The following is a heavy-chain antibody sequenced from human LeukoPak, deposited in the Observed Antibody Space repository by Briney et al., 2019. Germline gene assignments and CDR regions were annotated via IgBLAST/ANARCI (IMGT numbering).Heavy chain of an antibody. D-gene: IGHD3-10*01. CDR1: GYTFTSYG. Sequence: ASVKVSCKASGYTFTSYGISWVRQAPGQRLEWMGWINAGNGNTKYSQKFQGRVTITRDTSASTAYMELSSLRSEDTVVYYCARARTASTMVRGVPFDYWGQGTLVTVSS. V-gene: IGHV1-3*01. CDR2: INAGNGNT. CDR3: ARARTASTMVRGVPFDY. J-gene: IGHJ4*02.